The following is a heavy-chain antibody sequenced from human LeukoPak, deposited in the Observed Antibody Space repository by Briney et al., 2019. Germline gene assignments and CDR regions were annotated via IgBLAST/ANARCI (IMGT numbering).Heavy chain of an antibody. CDR2: INQDGSEK. J-gene: IGHJ6*02. Sequence: PGGSLRLSCAASGFTFSSHWMSWVRQAPGEGLEWVASINQDGSEKYYADSVKGRFTISRDNAKNSLYLQMNSLRAEDTAVYYCARDIVVVVAANDYYGMDVWGQGTTVTVSS. V-gene: IGHV3-7*04. CDR3: ARDIVVVVAANDYYGMDV. CDR1: GFTFSSHW. D-gene: IGHD2-15*01.